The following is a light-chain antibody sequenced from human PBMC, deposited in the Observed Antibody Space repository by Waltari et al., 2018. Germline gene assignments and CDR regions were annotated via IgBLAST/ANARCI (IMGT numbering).Light chain of an antibody. CDR2: EAS. Sequence: ALTPPASVCGSRGECITTSRPGTHSAVRSYVPVSCYQQYPGTAPKPMLYEASERPSGLSNRFSGSKSGNTASLTISGLQAEDEAEYFCCAYAGSSFVFGSGTTVTVL. CDR1: HSAVRSYVP. J-gene: IGLJ1*01. CDR3: CAYAGSSFV. V-gene: IGLV2-23*01.